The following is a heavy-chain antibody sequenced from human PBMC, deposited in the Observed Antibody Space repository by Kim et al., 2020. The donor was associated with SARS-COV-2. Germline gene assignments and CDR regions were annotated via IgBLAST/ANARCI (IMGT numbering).Heavy chain of an antibody. D-gene: IGHD4-17*01. V-gene: IGHV3-30*04. CDR1: GFTFSSYA. J-gene: IGHJ4*02. Sequence: GGSLRLSCAASGFTFSSYAMHWVRQAPGKGLEWVAVISYDGSNKYYADSVKGRFTISRDNSKNTLYLQMNSLRAEDTAVYYCARDFKAYGYGDLVDYWGQGPLVTVSS. CDR3: ARDFKAYGYGDLVDY. CDR2: ISYDGSNK.